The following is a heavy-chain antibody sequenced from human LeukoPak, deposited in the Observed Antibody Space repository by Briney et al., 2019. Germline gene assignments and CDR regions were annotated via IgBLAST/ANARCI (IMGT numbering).Heavy chain of an antibody. V-gene: IGHV3-21*01. J-gene: IGHJ4*02. CDR2: ISSSSSYI. CDR1: GFTFSSYS. CDR3: ARDVVVRAAYFDY. Sequence: SGGSLRLSCAASGFTFSSYSMNWVRQAPGKGLEWVSSISSSSSYIYYADSVKGRFTISRDNAKNSLYLQMNSLRAEDTAVYYCARDVVVRAAYFDYWGQGTLVTVSS. D-gene: IGHD2-2*01.